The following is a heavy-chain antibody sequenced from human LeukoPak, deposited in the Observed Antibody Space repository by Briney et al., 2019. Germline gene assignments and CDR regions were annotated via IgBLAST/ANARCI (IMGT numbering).Heavy chain of an antibody. Sequence: AGGSLRLSCAASELTVSNNFMSWVRQAPGKGLEWISVTFSGGSTYYADSVKGRFTISRDNSKNTLYLQMSSLRVEDTAVYYCARDRGGYWFDPWGQGTLVTVSS. CDR2: TFSGGST. V-gene: IGHV3-66*01. J-gene: IGHJ5*02. CDR3: ARDRGGYWFDP. CDR1: ELTVSNNF. D-gene: IGHD2-15*01.